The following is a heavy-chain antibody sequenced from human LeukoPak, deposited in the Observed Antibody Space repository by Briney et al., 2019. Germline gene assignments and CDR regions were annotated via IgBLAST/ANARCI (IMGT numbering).Heavy chain of an antibody. D-gene: IGHD2-21*02. CDR3: ARGRIVVVTAIRGAGWFDP. Sequence: PSETLSLTCAVYGGSFSGHYWSWIRQPPGKGLEWIGEINHSGSTNYNPSLKSRVTISVDTSKNQFSLKLSSVTAADTAVYYCARGRIVVVTAIRGAGWFDPWGQGTLVTVSS. CDR2: INHSGST. V-gene: IGHV4-34*01. J-gene: IGHJ5*02. CDR1: GGSFSGHY.